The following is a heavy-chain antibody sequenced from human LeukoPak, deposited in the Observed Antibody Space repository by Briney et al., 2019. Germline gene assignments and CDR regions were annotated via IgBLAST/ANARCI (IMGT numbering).Heavy chain of an antibody. Sequence: GGSLRLSCAASGFTFSSYWMTWVRQAPGKGLEWVADIKGDGSEKRCEDSVKGRFTISRDNAKNTLYLQMNSLRAEDTAVYYCARAGIAAPTSYWGQGTLVTVSS. CDR2: IKGDGSEK. CDR1: GFTFSSYW. D-gene: IGHD6-13*01. V-gene: IGHV3-7*01. CDR3: ARAGIAAPTSY. J-gene: IGHJ4*02.